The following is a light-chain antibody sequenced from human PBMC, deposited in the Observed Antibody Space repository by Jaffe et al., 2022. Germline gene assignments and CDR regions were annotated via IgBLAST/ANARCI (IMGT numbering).Light chain of an antibody. Sequence: SSELTQDPAVSVALGQTVRITCQGDSLRSYYASWYQQKPGQAPVLVIYGKNNRPSGIPDRFSDSSSGNTASLTITGAQAEDEADYYCNSRDSSGNWVFGGGTKLTVL. CDR1: SLRSYY. CDR2: GKN. J-gene: IGLJ3*02. CDR3: NSRDSSGNWV. V-gene: IGLV3-19*01.